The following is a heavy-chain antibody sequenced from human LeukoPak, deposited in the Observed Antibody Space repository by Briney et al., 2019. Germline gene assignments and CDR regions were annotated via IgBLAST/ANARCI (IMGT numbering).Heavy chain of an antibody. Sequence: SETLSLTCTVSGYSISSGYYWGWIRQPPGKGLEWIGSIYHSGSTYYNPSLKSRVTISVDTSKNQFSLKLSSVTAADTAVYYCASEGERFFDYWGQGTLVTVSS. CDR2: IYHSGST. V-gene: IGHV4-38-2*02. J-gene: IGHJ4*02. D-gene: IGHD1-26*01. CDR3: ASEGERFFDY. CDR1: GYSISSGYY.